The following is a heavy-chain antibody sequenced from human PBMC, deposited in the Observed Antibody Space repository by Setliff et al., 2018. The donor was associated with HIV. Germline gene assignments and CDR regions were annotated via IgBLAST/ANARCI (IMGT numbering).Heavy chain of an antibody. V-gene: IGHV4-31*03. J-gene: IGHJ6*02. D-gene: IGHD3-10*01. Sequence: LSLTCTVSGGSISSSGNYWTWIRQRPGKGLEWIGYIYYAGSTYYHPSLKSRVLISVDTSNNLFSLSLRSATAADTAVYYCARDLSPYGSGDPYYYYGMDVWGQGTTVTVSS. CDR2: IYYAGST. CDR1: GGSISSSGNY. CDR3: ARDLSPYGSGDPYYYYGMDV.